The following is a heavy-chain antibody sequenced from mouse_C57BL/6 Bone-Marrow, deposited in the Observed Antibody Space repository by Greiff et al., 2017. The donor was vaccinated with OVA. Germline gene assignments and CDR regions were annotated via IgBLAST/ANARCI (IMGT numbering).Heavy chain of an antibody. J-gene: IGHJ4*01. CDR1: GYTFTSYT. CDR3: ARGITTVVAPMDY. V-gene: IGHV1-4*01. CDR2: INPSSGYT. Sequence: VQLQQSGAELARPGASVKMSCKASGYTFTSYTMHWVKQRPGQGLEWIGYINPSSGYTKYNQKFKDKATLTADKSSSTAYMQLSSLTSEDSAVYYCARGITTVVAPMDYWGQGTSVTVSS. D-gene: IGHD1-1*01.